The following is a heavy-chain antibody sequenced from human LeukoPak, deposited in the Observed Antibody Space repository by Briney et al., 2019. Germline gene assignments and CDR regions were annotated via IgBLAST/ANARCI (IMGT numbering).Heavy chain of an antibody. CDR3: AKSSGSVRPIDY. Sequence: GGSLRLSCAAAGFTFSDYGMNWVRQAPGKGLEWVSGISGSGISTYYADSVKGRFTISRDNSKNTLYLQMNSLRVEDTAVYYCAKSSGSVRPIDYWGQGTLVTVSS. J-gene: IGHJ4*02. CDR2: ISGSGIST. V-gene: IGHV3-23*01. D-gene: IGHD1-26*01. CDR1: GFTFSDYG.